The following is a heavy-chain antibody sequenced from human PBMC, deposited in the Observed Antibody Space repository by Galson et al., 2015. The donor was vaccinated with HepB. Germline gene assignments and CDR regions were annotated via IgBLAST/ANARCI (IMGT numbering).Heavy chain of an antibody. CDR1: GFTFSSYT. V-gene: IGHV3-30-3*01. Sequence: SLRLSCAASGFTFSSYTMHWVRQAPGKGLEWVAVISYDGGNKYYADSVKGRFTISRDNSKNTLYLQMNSLRAEDTAVYYCARAGGYCSGGSCYGAWFDPWGQGTLVTVSS. CDR3: ARAGGYCSGGSCYGAWFDP. J-gene: IGHJ5*02. D-gene: IGHD2-15*01. CDR2: ISYDGGNK.